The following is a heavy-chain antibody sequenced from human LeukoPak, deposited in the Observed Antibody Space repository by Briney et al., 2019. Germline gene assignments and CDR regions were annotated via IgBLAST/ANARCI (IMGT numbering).Heavy chain of an antibody. CDR2: ISGSGGST. D-gene: IGHD6-19*01. V-gene: IGHV3-23*01. J-gene: IGHJ4*02. CDR3: AHIAVAGTGVDY. CDR1: GFTFSSYA. Sequence: GGSLRLSCAASGFTFSSYATSWVRQAPGKGLEWVSAISGSGGSTYYADSVKGRFTISRDNSKNTPYLQMNSLRAEDTAVYYCAHIAVAGTGVDYWGQGTLVTVSS.